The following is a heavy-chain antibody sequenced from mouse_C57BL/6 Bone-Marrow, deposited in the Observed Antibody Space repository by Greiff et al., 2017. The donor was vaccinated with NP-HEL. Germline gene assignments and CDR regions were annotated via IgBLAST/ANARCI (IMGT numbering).Heavy chain of an antibody. Sequence: EVQGVESGGGLVKPGGSLKLSCAASGFTFSDYGMHWVRQAPEKGLAWVAYISSGSCSIYYEETVKGRFTISRDNATNTLFLQLTSLRSEYTAMYYCARFYDFYWGQGTLVTVSA. CDR1: GFTFSDYG. V-gene: IGHV5-17*01. CDR3: ARFYDFY. CDR2: ISSGSCSI. J-gene: IGHJ3*01. D-gene: IGHD2-3*01.